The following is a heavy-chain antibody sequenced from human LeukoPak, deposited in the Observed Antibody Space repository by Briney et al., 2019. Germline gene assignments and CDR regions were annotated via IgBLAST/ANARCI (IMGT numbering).Heavy chain of an antibody. CDR2: ICGSGGRT. CDR3: AKIIRVPIRVRGDASQSV. CDR1: GFAFSSYV. Sequence: QAGGSLRLSCAASGFAFSSYVMSWVRQAPGKGLEWVSSICGSGGRTYYADAVKGRFTISRDNSKNTLYAQMNSLRADDTAVYYWAKIIRVPIRVRGDASQSVWGQGTTVTVSS. D-gene: IGHD3-10*01. J-gene: IGHJ6*02. V-gene: IGHV3-23*01.